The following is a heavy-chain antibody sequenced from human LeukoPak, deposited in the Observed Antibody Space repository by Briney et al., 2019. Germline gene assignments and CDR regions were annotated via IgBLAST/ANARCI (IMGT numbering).Heavy chain of an antibody. CDR3: ARRDYDGSGLDY. J-gene: IGHJ4*02. D-gene: IGHD3-22*01. V-gene: IGHV4-38-2*01. Sequence: PSETLSLTCAVSGYSISSGYYWGWIRRTPGKGLEWIGIIYHSGSTYYNPSLKSRVTISVDTSKNQFSLKLSSVTAADTAMYYCARRDYDGSGLDYWGQGTLVTVSS. CDR2: IYHSGST. CDR1: GYSISSGYY.